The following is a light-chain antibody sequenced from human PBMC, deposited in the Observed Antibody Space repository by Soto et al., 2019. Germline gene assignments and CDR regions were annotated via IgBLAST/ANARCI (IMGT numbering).Light chain of an antibody. CDR3: TSYTRSSSLRV. Sequence: QSALTQPASVSGSPVQSITISCTGTSSDVGGYNYVSWYQQHPGKAPKLMIYGVSNRPSGVSNRFSGSKSGNTASLTISGLQAEDEADYYCTSYTRSSSLRVFGGGTKLTVL. V-gene: IGLV2-14*01. CDR1: SSDVGGYNY. J-gene: IGLJ3*02. CDR2: GVS.